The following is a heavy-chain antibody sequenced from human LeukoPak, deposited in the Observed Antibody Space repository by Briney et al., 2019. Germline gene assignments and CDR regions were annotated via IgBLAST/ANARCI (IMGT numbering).Heavy chain of an antibody. Sequence: GESLRLSCAASGFTFTTYWMSWVRQAPGKGLEWVANIKQDGTERYYVDSVKGRFTISRDNAKNSLFLQMNSLRDEDTAVYYCARDRSPGYFDYWGQGTLVTVSS. CDR2: IKQDGTER. J-gene: IGHJ4*02. CDR3: ARDRSPGYFDY. CDR1: GFTFTTYW. V-gene: IGHV3-7*01.